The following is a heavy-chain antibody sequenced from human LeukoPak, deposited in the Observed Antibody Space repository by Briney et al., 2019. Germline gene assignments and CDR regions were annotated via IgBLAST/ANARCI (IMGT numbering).Heavy chain of an antibody. D-gene: IGHD6-6*01. J-gene: IGHJ4*02. Sequence: SETLSLTCAVYGGSFSGYYWSWIRQPPGKGLEWIGEINHSGSTNYNPSLKSRVTISVDTSKNQFSPKLSSVTAAYTAVCCCVKVTRPPSDWGQGTLVTVSS. V-gene: IGHV4-34*01. CDR1: GGSFSGYY. CDR2: INHSGST. CDR3: VKVTRPPSD.